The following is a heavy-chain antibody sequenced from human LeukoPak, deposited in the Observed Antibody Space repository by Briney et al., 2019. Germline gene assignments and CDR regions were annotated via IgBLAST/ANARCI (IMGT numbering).Heavy chain of an antibody. J-gene: IGHJ5*02. V-gene: IGHV4-39*07. CDR3: ARVKGAEWNWFDP. CDR1: GGSISSTSYY. Sequence: SETLSLICNVSGGSISSTSYYWGWIRQPPGKGLERLGNIYYTGTTYYNPSLKSRVTISVDRSKNQFSLKLSSVTAADTAVYYCARVKGAEWNWFDPWGQGTLVTVSS. D-gene: IGHD2-8*01. CDR2: IYYTGTT.